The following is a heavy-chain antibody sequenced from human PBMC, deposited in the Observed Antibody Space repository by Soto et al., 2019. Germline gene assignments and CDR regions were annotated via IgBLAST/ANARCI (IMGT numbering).Heavy chain of an antibody. Sequence: ASVKVSCKASGYTFTDYYIHCVRQAPGQGLEWMGWINPNSGATNYAQKFQGRITMTRDTSITTAYMEMSRLRSDDTADTAIYYCARSLKRADAFDIWGRGTMVTVSS. V-gene: IGHV1-2*02. CDR3: ARSLKRADAFDI. CDR1: GYTFTDYY. J-gene: IGHJ3*02. CDR2: INPNSGAT.